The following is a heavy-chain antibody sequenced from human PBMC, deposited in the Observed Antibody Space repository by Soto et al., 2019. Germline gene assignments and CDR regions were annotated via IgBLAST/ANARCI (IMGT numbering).Heavy chain of an antibody. J-gene: IGHJ4*02. Sequence: SETLSLTCAVYGGSFSGYYWSWIRQPPGKGLEWIGEINHSGSTNYNPSLKSRVTISVDTSKNQFSLKLSSVTAADTAVYYCARPRYGSGSYYLGEYSYWGQGTLVTVSS. V-gene: IGHV4-34*01. CDR3: ARPRYGSGSYYLGEYSY. CDR1: GGSFSGYY. CDR2: INHSGST. D-gene: IGHD3-10*01.